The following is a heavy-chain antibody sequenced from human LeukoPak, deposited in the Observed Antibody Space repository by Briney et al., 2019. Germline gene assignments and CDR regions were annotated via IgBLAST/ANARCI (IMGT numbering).Heavy chain of an antibody. CDR2: ISGDGGST. Sequence: GGSLRLSCATSGFTFDDYAMHWVRQAPGKGLEWVSLISGDGGSTYYADSVRGRFTISRDNSKNSLYLQMNSLRTEDTALYYCARAPDYGDHPYGMDVWGQGTTVTVSS. V-gene: IGHV3-43*02. D-gene: IGHD4-17*01. J-gene: IGHJ6*02. CDR3: ARAPDYGDHPYGMDV. CDR1: GFTFDDYA.